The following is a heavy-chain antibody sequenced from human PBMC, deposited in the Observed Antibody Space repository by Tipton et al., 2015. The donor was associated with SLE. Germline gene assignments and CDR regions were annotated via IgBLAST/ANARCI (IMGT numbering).Heavy chain of an antibody. CDR2: IWYDGSNK. Sequence: SLRLSCAASGFTFSSYAMHWVRQAPGKGLEWVAIIWYDGSNKYYADSVKGRFTISRDNSKNTLYLQMNSLRAEDTAVYFCAKDLGPHPDWYFDLWGRGTLVAVSS. CDR1: GFTFSSYA. J-gene: IGHJ2*01. D-gene: IGHD7-27*01. CDR3: AKDLGPHPDWYFDL. V-gene: IGHV3-33*06.